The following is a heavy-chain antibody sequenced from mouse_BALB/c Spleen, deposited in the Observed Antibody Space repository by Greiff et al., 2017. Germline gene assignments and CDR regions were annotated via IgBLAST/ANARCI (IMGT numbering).Heavy chain of an antibody. CDR1: GFTFSSYA. CDR3: ARDGYFDY. D-gene: IGHD1-1*02. CDR2: ISSGGST. V-gene: IGHV5-6-5*01. Sequence: EVQRVESGGGLVKPGGSLKLSCAASGFTFSSYAMSWVRQTPEKRLEWVASISSGGSTYYPDSVKGRFTISRDNARNILYLQMSSLRSEDTAMYYCARDGYFDYWGQGTTLKVSS. J-gene: IGHJ2*01.